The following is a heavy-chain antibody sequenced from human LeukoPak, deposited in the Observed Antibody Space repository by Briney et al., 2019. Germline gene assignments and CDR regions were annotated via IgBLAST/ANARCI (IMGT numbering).Heavy chain of an antibody. Sequence: PGGSLRLSCAASGFTFSSYGIHWVRQAPGKGLEWVAVISYDGSNEYYADSVKGRFTISRDNSKNTLYLQMSTLRADDTAVYYCAKDYNSGLLDYWGQGTLVTVSS. CDR3: AKDYNSGLLDY. D-gene: IGHD6-19*01. J-gene: IGHJ4*02. CDR1: GFTFSSYG. V-gene: IGHV3-30*18. CDR2: ISYDGSNE.